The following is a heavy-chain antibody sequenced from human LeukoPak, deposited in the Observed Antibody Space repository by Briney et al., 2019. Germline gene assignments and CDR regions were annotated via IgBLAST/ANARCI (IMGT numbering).Heavy chain of an antibody. Sequence: SQTLSLTCAVSGGSVSSGDYSWSWIRQPPGKGLEWIGYIYHSGSTNYNPSLKSRVTISVDTSKNQFSLKLSSVTAADTAVYYCARVPLITIFGVVTEGAFDIWGQGTMVTVSS. CDR2: IYHSGST. CDR3: ARVPLITIFGVVTEGAFDI. CDR1: GGSVSSGDYS. V-gene: IGHV4-30-2*01. D-gene: IGHD3-3*01. J-gene: IGHJ3*02.